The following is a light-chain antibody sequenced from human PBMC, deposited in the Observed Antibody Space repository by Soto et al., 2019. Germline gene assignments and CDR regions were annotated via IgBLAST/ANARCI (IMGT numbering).Light chain of an antibody. CDR3: SSYTSSSSPWV. CDR1: SSDVGGYNY. Sequence: QSALTQPASVSGSPGQSITISCTGTSSDVGGYNYVSWYQQHPGKALKLMIYDVSNRPSGVSNRFSGSKSGNTASLTISGLQAEDEADYYCSSYTSSSSPWVFGTGTKVTVL. V-gene: IGLV2-14*01. CDR2: DVS. J-gene: IGLJ1*01.